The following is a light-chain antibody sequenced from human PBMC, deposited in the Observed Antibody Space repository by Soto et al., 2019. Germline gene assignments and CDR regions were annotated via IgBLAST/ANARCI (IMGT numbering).Light chain of an antibody. CDR2: AAS. V-gene: IGKV1-39*01. Sequence: DIQMTQSPSSLSASVGDRVTITCRASQSISSYLNWYQQKPGKDPKVLIYAASSLQSGVPSRFSGSGSGTDFTLTISSLQPEDFATYYCQQSYSTPYTFGQGTKLEIK. CDR1: QSISSY. CDR3: QQSYSTPYT. J-gene: IGKJ2*01.